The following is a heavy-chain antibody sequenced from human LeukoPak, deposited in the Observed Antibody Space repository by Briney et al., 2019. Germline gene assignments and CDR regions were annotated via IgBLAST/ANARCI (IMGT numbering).Heavy chain of an antibody. CDR2: ISYDGSNK. CDR1: GGSIRS. Sequence: LSLTCTVSGGSIRSSYYYWGWIRQPPGKGLEWVAVISYDGSNKFYADSVKGRFTVSRDSSKNTLHLQMNSLRVEDMAMYYCVRELRGMSTFEYWGQGTLVTVSS. CDR3: VRELRGMSTFEY. V-gene: IGHV3-30*03. D-gene: IGHD5-12*01. J-gene: IGHJ4*02.